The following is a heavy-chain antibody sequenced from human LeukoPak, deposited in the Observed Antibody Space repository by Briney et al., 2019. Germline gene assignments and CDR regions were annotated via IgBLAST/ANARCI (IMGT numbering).Heavy chain of an antibody. V-gene: IGHV4-59*01. Sequence: PSETLSLTCTVSGGPIISYYWSWIRQPPGKGLEWIGYIYYSGSTNYNPSLKSQVTISVDTSKNQFSLKLSSVTAADTAVYYCARAPRGYYYLDAFDIWGQGTMVTVSS. J-gene: IGHJ3*02. CDR3: ARAPRGYYYLDAFDI. CDR2: IYYSGST. CDR1: GGPIISYY. D-gene: IGHD3-22*01.